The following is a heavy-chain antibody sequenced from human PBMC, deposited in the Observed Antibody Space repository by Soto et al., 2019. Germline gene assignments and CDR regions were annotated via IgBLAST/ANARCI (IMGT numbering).Heavy chain of an antibody. CDR2: INHSGST. D-gene: IGHD3-10*01. CDR1: GGSFSGYY. J-gene: IGHJ6*02. CDR3: ARVSGIYYYGMDF. Sequence: PSETLSLTCAVYGGSFSGYYWSWIRQPPGKGLEWIGEINHSGSTNYNPSLKSRVTISVDTSKNQFSLKLSSVTAADTAVYYCARVSGIYYYGMDFWGQGTTVTVSS. V-gene: IGHV4-34*01.